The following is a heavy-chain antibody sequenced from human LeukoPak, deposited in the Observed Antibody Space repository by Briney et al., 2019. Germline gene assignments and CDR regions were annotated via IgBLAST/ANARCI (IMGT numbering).Heavy chain of an antibody. D-gene: IGHD6-13*01. J-gene: IGHJ6*02. CDR2: VKKDGSEK. CDR1: GFTFSNNW. Sequence: PGGSLRLSCAVSGFTFSNNWMTWVRQAPGKGLEWVASVKKDGSEKYYVDSVKGRFTISRDNAKNSLYLQMNSLRAEDTAVYYCARDGGAAAGTDYYYGMDVWGQGTTVTVSS. CDR3: ARDGGAAAGTDYYYGMDV. V-gene: IGHV3-7*03.